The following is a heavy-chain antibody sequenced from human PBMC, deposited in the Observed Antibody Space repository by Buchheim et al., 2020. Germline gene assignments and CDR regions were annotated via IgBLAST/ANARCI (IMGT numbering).Heavy chain of an antibody. CDR2: ISYDGSNK. CDR1: GFTFSSYA. J-gene: IGHJ6*02. Sequence: QVQLVESGGGVVQPGRSLRLSCAASGFTFSSYAMHWVRQAPGKGLEWVAVISYDGSNKYYADSVQGRFTIYRDNSKNTLYLQMNSLRAEDTAVYYCARTRATMVRGVIIMNYYYYYGMDVWGQGTT. CDR3: ARTRATMVRGVIIMNYYYYYGMDV. V-gene: IGHV3-30-3*01. D-gene: IGHD3-10*01.